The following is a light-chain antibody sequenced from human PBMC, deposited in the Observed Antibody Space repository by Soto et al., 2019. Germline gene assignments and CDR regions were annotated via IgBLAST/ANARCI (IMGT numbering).Light chain of an antibody. CDR2: SNN. J-gene: IGLJ1*01. V-gene: IGLV1-44*01. CDR3: SAWAGSLNGYV. CDR1: SSHIGSNT. Sequence: QSVLTQPPSASGTPGQRVTISCSGSSSHIGSNTLNWYQQLPGTAPKLLIYSNNQRPSGVPDRFSGSKSGTSASLAISGLQSEDEADYCCSAWAGSLNGYVFGTGTNVTVL.